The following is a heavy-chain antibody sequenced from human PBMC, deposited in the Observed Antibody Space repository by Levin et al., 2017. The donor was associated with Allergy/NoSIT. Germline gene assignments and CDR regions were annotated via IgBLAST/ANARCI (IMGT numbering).Heavy chain of an antibody. J-gene: IGHJ3*02. CDR2: IYYSGST. CDR1: GGSISSYY. D-gene: IGHD2-15*01. CDR3: ARGCSGGSCYVDAFDI. Sequence: PSETLSLTCTVSGGSISSYYWSWIRQPPGKGLEWIGYIYYSGSTNYNPSLKSRVTISVDTSTNQFSLKLSSVTAADTAVSYWARGCSGGSCYVDAFDIWGQGTMGTVSS. V-gene: IGHV4-59*01.